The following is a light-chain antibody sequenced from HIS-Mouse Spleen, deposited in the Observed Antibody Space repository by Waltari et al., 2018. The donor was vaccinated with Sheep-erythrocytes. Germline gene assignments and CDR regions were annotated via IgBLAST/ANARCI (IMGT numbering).Light chain of an antibody. J-gene: IGLJ3*02. Sequence: QSALTQPPSASGSPGQSVTISCTGTSSDVGGYNYVSWYQQHPGKAPKLMIYEVSKVAPGVPDRFSGSKSGNTASLTVSGLQAEDEADYYCSSYAGSNNWVVGGGTKLTVL. CDR2: EVS. V-gene: IGLV2-8*01. CDR1: SSDVGGYNY. CDR3: SSYAGSNNWV.